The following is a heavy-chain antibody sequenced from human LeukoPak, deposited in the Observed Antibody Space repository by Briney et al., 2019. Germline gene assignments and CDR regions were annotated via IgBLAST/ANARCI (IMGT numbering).Heavy chain of an antibody. CDR3: AGPSIVVVPAAIFSY. V-gene: IGHV4-59*12. CDR2: IYYSGSS. D-gene: IGHD2-2*01. CDR1: GGSINSYY. Sequence: SGTLSLTCTVSGGSINSYYWSWVRQPPGKGRGWGGHIYYSGSSNYNPSLQSGVTMSVDTTKNQFYLERSCVTAADTARYYFAGPSIVVVPAAIFSYWGQRTLVTVSS. J-gene: IGHJ4*02.